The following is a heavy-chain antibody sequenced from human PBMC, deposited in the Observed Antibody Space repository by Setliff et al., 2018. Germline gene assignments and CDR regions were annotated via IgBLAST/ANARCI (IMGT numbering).Heavy chain of an antibody. Sequence: SETLSLTCTVSNGSISSGNYFWGWIRQPPGKGLEWMGSIFYTESTYYSPSLKSRVTMSIDTSKNQFSLNLNSVTAADTAVYYCARQPYSTTYYYYYYYMDVWGKGTTVTVSS. J-gene: IGHJ6*03. CDR3: ARQPYSTTYYYYYYYMDV. V-gene: IGHV4-39*01. D-gene: IGHD6-13*01. CDR2: IFYTEST. CDR1: NGSISSGNYF.